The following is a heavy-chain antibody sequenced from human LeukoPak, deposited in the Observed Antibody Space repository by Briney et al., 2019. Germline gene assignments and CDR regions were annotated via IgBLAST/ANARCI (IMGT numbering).Heavy chain of an antibody. CDR2: ISSSSSYI. CDR1: GFTFSSYS. CDR3: ARAHDSSGYGDY. J-gene: IGHJ4*02. V-gene: IGHV3-21*01. D-gene: IGHD3-22*01. Sequence: GGSLRLSCAASGFTFSSYSMNWVRQAPGKGLEWVSSISSSSSYIYYADSVKGRFTIPRDNAKNSLYLQMNSLRAEDTAVYYCARAHDSSGYGDYWGQGTLVTVSS.